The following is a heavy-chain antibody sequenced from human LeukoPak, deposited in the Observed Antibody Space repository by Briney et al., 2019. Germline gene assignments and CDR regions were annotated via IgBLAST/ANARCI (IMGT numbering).Heavy chain of an antibody. D-gene: IGHD5-24*01. Sequence: SVKVSCKASGGTFSSYAISWVRQAPGQRLEWMGGIIPIFGTANYAQKFQGRVTITTDESTSTAYMELRSLRSEDTAVYYCARELGDGYSPYYYYYMDVWGKGTTVTVSS. J-gene: IGHJ6*03. CDR1: GGTFSSYA. CDR3: ARELGDGYSPYYYYYMDV. CDR2: IIPIFGTA. V-gene: IGHV1-69*05.